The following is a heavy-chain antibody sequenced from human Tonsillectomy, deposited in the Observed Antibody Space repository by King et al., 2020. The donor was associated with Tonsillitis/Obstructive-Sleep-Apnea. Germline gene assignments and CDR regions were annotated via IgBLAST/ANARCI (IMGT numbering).Heavy chain of an antibody. CDR1: GVSLITTGMA. CDR3: AHFRALYYYMDV. J-gene: IGHJ6*03. V-gene: IGHV2-5*02. Sequence: ITLKESGPTLVKPTQTLTLTCTFSGVSLITTGMAVGWIRQPPGKALEWLGFIYWDDVKRYSPSLKSRFTITKDTSKNQVVLTMTNMDPVDTATYYCAHFRALYYYMDVWGKGTTVTVSS. D-gene: IGHD2-15*01. CDR2: IYWDDVK.